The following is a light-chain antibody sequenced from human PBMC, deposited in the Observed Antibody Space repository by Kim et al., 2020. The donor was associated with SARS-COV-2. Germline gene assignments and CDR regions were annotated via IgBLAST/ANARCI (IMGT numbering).Light chain of an antibody. V-gene: IGKV1-17*01. CDR3: QQYSSYPLT. J-gene: IGKJ4*01. CDR1: QGISTY. Sequence: ASVGDRVTITCRASQGISTYLGWYQQNPGRAPEPLIYGASSLQSGVPSRFSGSGSGTEFTLTISSVQPEDFATYFCQQYSSYPLTFGGGTKLEIK. CDR2: GAS.